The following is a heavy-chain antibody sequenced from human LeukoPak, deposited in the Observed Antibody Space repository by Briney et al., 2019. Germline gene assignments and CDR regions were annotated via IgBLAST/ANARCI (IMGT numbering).Heavy chain of an antibody. D-gene: IGHD3-9*01. V-gene: IGHV5-51*01. CDR2: FYPGDFDT. J-gene: IGHJ3*02. CDR1: GYSFANYW. Sequence: GQSLKISCKGPGYSFANYWIGWVRQMPGKGLEWMGIFYPGDFDTRYSPSFQGQVTISADPSISTAYLQWSSLKASDTAMYYCARQLRYSFDAFDIWGQGTMVTASS. CDR3: ARQLRYSFDAFDI.